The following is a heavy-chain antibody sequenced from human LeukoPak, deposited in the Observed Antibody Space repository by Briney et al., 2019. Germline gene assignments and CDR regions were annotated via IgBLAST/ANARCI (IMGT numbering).Heavy chain of an antibody. V-gene: IGHV4-39*01. CDR2: IYHSGST. J-gene: IGHJ4*02. D-gene: IGHD5-12*01. CDR1: GGSISSGSYY. CDR3: ARRGGYSGYGPFDH. Sequence: SETLSLTCTVSGGSISSGSYYWSWIRQPPGKGLEWIGSIYHSGSTYYNPSLKSRVTISVDTSKNQFSLKLSSVTAADTAVYYCARRGGYSGYGPFDHWGQGTLVIVSS.